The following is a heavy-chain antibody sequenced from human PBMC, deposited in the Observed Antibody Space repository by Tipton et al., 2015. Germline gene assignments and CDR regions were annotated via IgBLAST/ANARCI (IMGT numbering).Heavy chain of an antibody. D-gene: IGHD1-26*01. V-gene: IGHV5-51*01. CDR3: ARLDSGSYGY. Sequence: QLVQSGAEVKKPGESLKISCKGSGYSFSNYWIAWVRQMPGKGLEWMGIIYPDDSDTRYSPSFRGQVTISADRSINTAYLEWSSLKASNTAMYYCARLDSGSYGYWGQGTLVTVSS. CDR2: IYPDDSDT. J-gene: IGHJ4*02. CDR1: GYSFSNYW.